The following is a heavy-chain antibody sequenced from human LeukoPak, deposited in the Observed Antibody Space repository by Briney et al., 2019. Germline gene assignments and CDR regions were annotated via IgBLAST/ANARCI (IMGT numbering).Heavy chain of an antibody. J-gene: IGHJ5*01. Sequence: GGSLRLSCAASGFIFNDYAMHWVRHAPGKGLEWVAGISWNSGTIAYADSVKGRFTISRDNAENSLYLQMNSLRPEDMAFYFCAKVAAYSSGWYDSWGQGTLVTVSS. D-gene: IGHD6-19*01. V-gene: IGHV3-9*03. CDR2: ISWNSGTI. CDR1: GFIFNDYA. CDR3: AKVAAYSSGWYDS.